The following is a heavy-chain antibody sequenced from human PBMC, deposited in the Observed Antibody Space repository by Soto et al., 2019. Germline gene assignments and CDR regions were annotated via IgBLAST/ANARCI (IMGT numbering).Heavy chain of an antibody. Sequence: PSETLSLTCTVSGGSISSGGYYWSWIRQPPGKGLEWIGYIYYSGSTYYNPSLKSRVTISVDTSKNQFSLKLSSVTAADTAVYYCAREMATIAYYYYGMDVWGQGTTVTVSS. J-gene: IGHJ6*02. D-gene: IGHD5-12*01. CDR1: GGSISSGGYY. CDR2: IYYSGST. V-gene: IGHV4-30-4*01. CDR3: AREMATIAYYYYGMDV.